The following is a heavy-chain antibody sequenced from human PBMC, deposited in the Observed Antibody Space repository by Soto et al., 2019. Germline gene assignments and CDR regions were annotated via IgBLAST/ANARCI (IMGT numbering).Heavy chain of an antibody. D-gene: IGHD2-15*01. V-gene: IGHV1-69*01. CDR3: ARDPRQDCSGETCYYS. CDR2: IIPIFGTT. J-gene: IGHJ4*02. CDR1: GGTLSSYL. Sequence: QVQLVQSAAEVKKPGSSVKVSCKASGGTLSSYLISWVRQAPGQGLEWMGGIIPIFGTTTYGEKFQGRVTITADESTSTTYMELSSLKSEDTAVYYCARDPRQDCSGETCYYSWGQGTLVTVSS.